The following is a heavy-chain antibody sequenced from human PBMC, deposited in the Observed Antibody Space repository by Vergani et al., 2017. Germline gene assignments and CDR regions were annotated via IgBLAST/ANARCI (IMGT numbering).Heavy chain of an antibody. Sequence: QVQLVESGGGVVQPGRSLRLSCAASGFTFNQYGMHWVRQAPGKGLEWVAVTWYDGNNKQYADSVKGRFTISRDNSKSTMYLQMNSLRDEDTGVYDCARDLRLLYNRFYPWGQGTLVTVSS. J-gene: IGHJ5*02. CDR3: ARDLRLLYNRFYP. V-gene: IGHV3-33*01. CDR2: TWYDGNNK. CDR1: GFTFNQYG. D-gene: IGHD1-14*01.